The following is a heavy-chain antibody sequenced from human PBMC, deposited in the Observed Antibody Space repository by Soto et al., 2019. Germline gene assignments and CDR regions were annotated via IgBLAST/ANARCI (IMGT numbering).Heavy chain of an antibody. CDR3: ARTYDDSEFDAFDI. CDR2: IYYSGNT. V-gene: IGHV4-59*01. D-gene: IGHD4-17*01. Sequence: QVQLQESGPGLVKPSETLSLTCTVSGGSISTYYWSWIRQSPEKGLEYIGYIYYSGNTNYNPSLNRRVTISLDTSKNQFSLRLSSVTAADTAVYYCARTYDDSEFDAFDIWGQGTMVTVSS. CDR1: GGSISTYY. J-gene: IGHJ3*02.